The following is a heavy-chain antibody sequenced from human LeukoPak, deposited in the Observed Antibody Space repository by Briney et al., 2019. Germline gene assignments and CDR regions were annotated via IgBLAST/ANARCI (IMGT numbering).Heavy chain of an antibody. J-gene: IGHJ4*02. V-gene: IGHV1-24*01. D-gene: IGHD3-16*02. CDR1: GYTLTELS. CDR3: ATEGRSDYVWGSYPKFDY. CDR2: FDPEDGET. Sequence: ASVKVSCKVSGYTLTELSTHWVRQAPGKGLEWMGGFDPEDGETIYAQKFQGRVTMTEDTSTDTAYMELSSLRSEDTAVYYCATEGRSDYVWGSYPKFDYWGQGTLVTVSS.